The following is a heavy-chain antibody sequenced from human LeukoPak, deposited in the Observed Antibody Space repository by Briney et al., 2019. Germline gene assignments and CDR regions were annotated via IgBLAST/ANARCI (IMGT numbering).Heavy chain of an antibody. D-gene: IGHD3-22*01. V-gene: IGHV3-53*04. CDR2: IYSGGST. CDR3: NVGGYYYDSSGQDVVDY. CDR1: GFTVSSNY. Sequence: SGGSLRLSCAASGFTVSSNYMSWVRQAPGKGLEWVSVIYSGGSTYYADSVKGRFTISRHNSKNTLYLQMNSLRAEDTAVYYCNVGGYYYDSSGQDVVDYWGQGTLVTVSS. J-gene: IGHJ4*02.